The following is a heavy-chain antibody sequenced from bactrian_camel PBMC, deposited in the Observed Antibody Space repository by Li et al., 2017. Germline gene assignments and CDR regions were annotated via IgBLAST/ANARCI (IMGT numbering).Heavy chain of an antibody. V-gene: IGHV3S67*01. CDR2: IDNDNSL. Sequence: DVQLVESGGGLVQPGGSLNLSCVASGFTYDISYCMGWFRQAPGREREAVAAIDNDNSLSYADSVKGRFTISYDDAKNTLYLQMNSLKTEDTAVYYYAADSGGGYRQYGSWGQGTQVTVS. J-gene: IGHJ4*01. CDR3: AADSGGGYRQYGS. D-gene: IGHD2*01. CDR1: GFTYDISYC.